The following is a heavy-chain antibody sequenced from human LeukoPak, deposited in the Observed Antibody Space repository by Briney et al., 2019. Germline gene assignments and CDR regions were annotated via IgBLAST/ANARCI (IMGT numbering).Heavy chain of an antibody. Sequence: GGSLGLSCAASGFTVSSNYMSWVRQAPGKGLEWVSVIYTGGSTSYADSVKGRFTISRDNPKNTLYLQMNSLRADDTAVYYCARALRGAVGLDYWGQGTLVTVSS. CDR3: ARALRGAVGLDY. D-gene: IGHD1-26*01. J-gene: IGHJ4*02. CDR2: IYTGGST. V-gene: IGHV3-53*01. CDR1: GFTVSSNY.